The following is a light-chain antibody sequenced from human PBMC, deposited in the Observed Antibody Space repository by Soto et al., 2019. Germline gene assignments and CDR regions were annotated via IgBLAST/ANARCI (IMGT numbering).Light chain of an antibody. CDR2: AAS. J-gene: IGKJ2*01. CDR3: QQFNSYPRT. CDR1: QGISSY. Sequence: DIQLTQSPSFLSASIGDRVTITCRASQGISSYLAWYQQKPGKAPKLLIYAASTLQSGVPARFSGSGSGTDFTLTISSLQPEDFATYYCQQFNSYPRTFGLGTKLEIK. V-gene: IGKV1-9*01.